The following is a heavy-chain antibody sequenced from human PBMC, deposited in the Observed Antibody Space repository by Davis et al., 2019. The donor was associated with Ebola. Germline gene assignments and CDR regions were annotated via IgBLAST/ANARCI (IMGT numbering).Heavy chain of an antibody. Sequence: ASVKVSCKASGYTFTGYYIHWVRQAPGQGLEWMGWINPNSGGTNYAQNFQGRVTMTRDTSISTAYMELSRLRSDDTAVYYCARSEQQLNPIDYWGQGTLVTVSS. CDR1: GYTFTGYY. J-gene: IGHJ4*02. V-gene: IGHV1-2*02. CDR3: ARSEQQLNPIDY. CDR2: INPNSGGT. D-gene: IGHD6-13*01.